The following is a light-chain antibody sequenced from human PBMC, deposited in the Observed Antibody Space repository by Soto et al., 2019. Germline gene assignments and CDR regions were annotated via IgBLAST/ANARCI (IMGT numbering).Light chain of an antibody. CDR2: RNN. V-gene: IGLV1-47*01. CDR3: AAWDDSLSGLYV. CDR1: SSNIGSNY. J-gene: IGLJ1*01. Sequence: QSVLTQPPSASGTPGQRVTISRSGSSSNIGSNYVYWYQQLPGTAPKLLIYRNNQRPSGVPDRFSGSKSGTSASLAISGLRSEDEADYYCAAWDDSLSGLYVFGTGTKSPS.